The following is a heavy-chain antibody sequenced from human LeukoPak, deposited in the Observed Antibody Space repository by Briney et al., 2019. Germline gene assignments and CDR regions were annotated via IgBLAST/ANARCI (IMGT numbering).Heavy chain of an antibody. J-gene: IGHJ4*02. CDR1: GFTFSNYW. Sequence: GGSLRLSCAASGFTFSNYWMIWVRQAPGKGLEWVANIKEGGSEKYYVDSVKGRFTISRDNARNSLYLQMNSLRAEDSAVYYCARDPVREGYYFDYGGQGTLVTVSS. D-gene: IGHD3-16*01. CDR2: IKEGGSEK. CDR3: ARDPVREGYYFDY. V-gene: IGHV3-7*01.